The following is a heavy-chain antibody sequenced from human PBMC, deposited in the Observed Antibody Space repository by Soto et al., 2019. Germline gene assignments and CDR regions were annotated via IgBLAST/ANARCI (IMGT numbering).Heavy chain of an antibody. CDR2: IRSKANSYAT. D-gene: IGHD1-26*01. CDR3: TRLGSY. J-gene: IGHJ4*02. CDR1: GFTFSGSA. Sequence: EVQLVESGGGLVQPGGSLKLSCAASGFTFSGSAMHWVRQASGKGLEWVGRIRSKANSYATAYAASVKGRFTISRDDSKNTAYLQMNSLKPEDTAVYYCTRLGSYWGQGTLVTVSS. V-gene: IGHV3-73*01.